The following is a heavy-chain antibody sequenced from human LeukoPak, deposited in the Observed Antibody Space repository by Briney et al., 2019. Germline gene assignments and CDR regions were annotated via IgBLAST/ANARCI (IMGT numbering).Heavy chain of an antibody. J-gene: IGHJ5*02. V-gene: IGHV1-2*02. CDR1: GYTLTGYY. Sequence: GASVKVSCKASGYTLTGYYMHWVRQAPGQGLEWMGWINPNSGGTNYAQKFQGRVTMTRDTSISTAYMELSRLRSDDTAVYYCARPGERDYGDYAWFDPWGQGTQVTVSS. D-gene: IGHD4-17*01. CDR3: ARPGERDYGDYAWFDP. CDR2: INPNSGGT.